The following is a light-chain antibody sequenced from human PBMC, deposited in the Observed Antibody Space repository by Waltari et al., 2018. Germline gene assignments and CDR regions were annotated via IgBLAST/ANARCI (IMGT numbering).Light chain of an antibody. CDR3: SSYTSNSAV. J-gene: IGLJ3*02. CDR2: GVR. CDR1: SSDVGINSF. V-gene: IGLV2-14*03. Sequence: QSALTQSASVSGSPGQSIPVSCTGISSDVGINSFVSWYQPHPGKAPKVVIYGVRYRPSGVSDRFSGSKSGNTASLTISGLQAEDEADYYCSSYTSNSAVFGGGTKVTVL.